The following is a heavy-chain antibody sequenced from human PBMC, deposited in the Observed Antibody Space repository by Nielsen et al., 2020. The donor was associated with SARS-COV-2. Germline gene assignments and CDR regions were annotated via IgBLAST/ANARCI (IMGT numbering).Heavy chain of an antibody. CDR1: GFTFSSYA. J-gene: IGHJ4*02. D-gene: IGHD3-10*01. CDR2: ISYDGSNK. V-gene: IGHV3-30-3*01. Sequence: GESLKISCAASGFTFSSYAMHWVRQAPGKGLEWVAVISYDGSNKYYADSVKGRFTISRDSSKNTLYLQMNSLRAEDTAVYYCARYGSGSPHFDYWGQGTLVTVSS. CDR3: ARYGSGSPHFDY.